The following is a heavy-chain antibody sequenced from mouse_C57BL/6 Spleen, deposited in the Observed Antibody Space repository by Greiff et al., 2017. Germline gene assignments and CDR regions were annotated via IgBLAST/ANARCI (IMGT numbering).Heavy chain of an antibody. CDR3: GSSSHYYAMDY. CDR2: ISYDGSN. V-gene: IGHV3-6*01. J-gene: IGHJ4*01. Sequence: ESGPGLVKPSQSLSLTCSVTGYSITSGYYWNWIRQFPGNKLEWMGYISYDGSNNYNPSLKNRISITRDTSKNQFFLKLNSVTTEDTATYYCGSSSHYYAMDYWGQGTSVTVSS. D-gene: IGHD1-1*01. CDR1: GYSITSGYY.